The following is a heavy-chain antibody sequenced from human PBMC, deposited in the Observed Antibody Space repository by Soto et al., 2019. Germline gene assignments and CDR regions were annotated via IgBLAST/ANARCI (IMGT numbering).Heavy chain of an antibody. CDR1: GGSISSGGYS. CDR3: ARAHYGDYGYGMDV. Sequence: QLQLQESGSGLVKPSQTLSLTCAVSGGSISSGGYSWSWIRQPPGKGLEWIGYIYESGSTYYNPSLKSRVTISVERSKNQFSLKLRSVTAADTAVYYCARAHYGDYGYGMDVWGQGTTVTVSS. V-gene: IGHV4-30-2*01. CDR2: IYESGST. D-gene: IGHD4-17*01. J-gene: IGHJ6*02.